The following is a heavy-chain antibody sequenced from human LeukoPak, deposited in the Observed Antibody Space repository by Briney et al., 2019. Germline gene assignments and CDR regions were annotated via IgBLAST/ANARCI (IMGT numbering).Heavy chain of an antibody. CDR1: GYTFTGYY. D-gene: IGHD3-16*01. CDR3: ARITKGYGRCFDY. Sequence: ASVKVSCKASGYTFTGYYMHWVRQAPGQGLEWMGWINPNSGGTNYAQKFQGRVTMTRDTSISTAYMELSRLRSDDTAVYYCARITKGYGRCFDYWGQGTLVTVSS. V-gene: IGHV1-2*02. CDR2: INPNSGGT. J-gene: IGHJ4*02.